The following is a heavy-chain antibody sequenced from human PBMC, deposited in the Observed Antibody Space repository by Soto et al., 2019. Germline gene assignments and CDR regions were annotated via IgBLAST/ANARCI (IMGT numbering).Heavy chain of an antibody. Sequence: ASVKVSCKASGYTFTSYGIIWVRPAPGQGLEWMGWISAYNGNTNYAQKLQGRVTMTTDTSTSTAYMELRSLRSDDTAVYYCAREGHYDFWSGYYRGLYYYMDVWGKGTTVTV. J-gene: IGHJ6*03. D-gene: IGHD3-3*01. V-gene: IGHV1-18*01. CDR2: ISAYNGNT. CDR3: AREGHYDFWSGYYRGLYYYMDV. CDR1: GYTFTSYG.